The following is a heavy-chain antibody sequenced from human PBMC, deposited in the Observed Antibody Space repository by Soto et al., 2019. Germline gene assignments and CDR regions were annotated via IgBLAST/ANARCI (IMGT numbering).Heavy chain of an antibody. CDR3: VKALDAYYYDSSGRTGAGDYYFDY. CDR1: GGTFSSYA. Sequence: SVKVSCKASGGTFSSYAISWVRQAPGQGLEWMGEIIPIFDTANYAQKFQGRVTITADESTSTAYMELSSLRSEDTAVYYCVKALDAYYYDSSGRTGAGDYYFDYWGQGTLVTVSS. D-gene: IGHD3-22*01. J-gene: IGHJ4*02. V-gene: IGHV1-69*13. CDR2: IIPIFDTA.